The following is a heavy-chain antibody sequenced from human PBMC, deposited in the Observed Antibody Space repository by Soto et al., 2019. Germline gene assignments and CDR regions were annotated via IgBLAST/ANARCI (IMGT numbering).Heavy chain of an antibody. D-gene: IGHD6-19*01. CDR2: IYPGDSDT. V-gene: IGHV5-51*01. CDR3: ARGSVSTRSFDY. CDR1: GYNFAGYW. Sequence: GASLKISSTGSGYNFAGYWLAWVREMPGKGLALVGIIYPGDSDTRYRPFFQGQAIITADSTISSYKLQWSSLRAATTAMYCSARGSVSTRSFDYWGQGTTVTVSS. J-gene: IGHJ4*01.